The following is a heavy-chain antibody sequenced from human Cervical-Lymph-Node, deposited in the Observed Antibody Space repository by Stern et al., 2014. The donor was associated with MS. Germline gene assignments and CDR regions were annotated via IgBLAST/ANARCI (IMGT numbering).Heavy chain of an antibody. D-gene: IGHD5-18*01. J-gene: IGHJ4*02. CDR2: IYTTGST. Sequence: QVQLQESGPGLVKPSQTLSLTCTVSGGSVGSGSYDWSWIRQPAGKGLEWIGRIYTTGSTSYNPSLKSRVSISIDTSKNQFSLKLTSVTAADTAVYYCARDKEDTNMAFRYFDNWGQGTLVTVSS. CDR3: ARDKEDTNMAFRYFDN. V-gene: IGHV4-61*02. CDR1: GGSVGSGSYD.